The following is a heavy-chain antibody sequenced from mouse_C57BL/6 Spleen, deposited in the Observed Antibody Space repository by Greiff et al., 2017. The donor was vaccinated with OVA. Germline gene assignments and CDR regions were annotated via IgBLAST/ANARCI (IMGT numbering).Heavy chain of an antibody. D-gene: IGHD2-1*01. V-gene: IGHV1-9*01. CDR3: ARIYYGNLYAMDY. J-gene: IGHJ4*01. CDR1: GYTFTGYW. CDR2: MLPGSGST. Sequence: QVQLKESGAELMKPGASVKLSCKATGYTFTGYWIEWVKQRPGHGLEWIGEMLPGSGSTNYNEKFKGKATFTADTSSNTAYMQLSSLTTDDSAIYYCARIYYGNLYAMDYWGQGTSVSVSS.